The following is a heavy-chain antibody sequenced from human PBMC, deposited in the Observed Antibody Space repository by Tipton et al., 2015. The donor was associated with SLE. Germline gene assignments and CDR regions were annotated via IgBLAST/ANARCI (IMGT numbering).Heavy chain of an antibody. V-gene: IGHV4-59*01. Sequence: TLSLTCSVSGGSISGSYWSWIRQPPRKGLEWIGYIYYSGSTNYNPSLMSRVTISVDTSKNQFTLKLNSVTTADTAVYYCARYGGGYGMDVWGQGTTVTVSS. J-gene: IGHJ6*02. D-gene: IGHD3-10*01. CDR2: IYYSGST. CDR1: GGSISGSY. CDR3: ARYGGGYGMDV.